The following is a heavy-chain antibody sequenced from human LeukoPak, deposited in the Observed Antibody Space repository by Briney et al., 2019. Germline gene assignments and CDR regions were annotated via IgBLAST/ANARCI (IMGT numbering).Heavy chain of an antibody. Sequence: SQALSLTCAISGDSVSSNSAAWNWIRQSPSRGLEWLGRTYYRSKWYNDYAVSVKSRITINPDTSKNQFSLQLNSVTPEDTAVYYCARTPDYDILTGSDFWFDPWGQGTLVTVSS. J-gene: IGHJ5*02. CDR1: GDSVSSNSAA. D-gene: IGHD3-9*01. CDR3: ARTPDYDILTGSDFWFDP. CDR2: TYYRSKWYN. V-gene: IGHV6-1*01.